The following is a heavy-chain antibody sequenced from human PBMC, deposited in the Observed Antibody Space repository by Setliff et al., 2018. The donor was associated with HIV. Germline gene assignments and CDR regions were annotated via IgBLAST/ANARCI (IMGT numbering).Heavy chain of an antibody. V-gene: IGHV4-61*09. CDR1: GGSISSSNY. CDR2: IYTRGSA. D-gene: IGHD4-4*01. CDR3: ARWNFMTTVTFDY. J-gene: IGHJ4*02. Sequence: KTSETLSLTCTVSGGSISSSNYWSWIRQPAGKGLEWIGHIYTRGSANFNPSLKSRATISLATSKNQFSLKLSSVTAADTAVYYCARWNFMTTVTFDYWGQGTLVTVSS.